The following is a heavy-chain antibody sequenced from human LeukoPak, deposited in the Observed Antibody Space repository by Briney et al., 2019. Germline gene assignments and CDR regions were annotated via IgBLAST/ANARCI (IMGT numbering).Heavy chain of an antibody. D-gene: IGHD6-13*01. CDR3: ARVPAAGIDY. J-gene: IGHJ4*02. CDR1: GFTFSGSA. CDR2: IRSKANSYAT. V-gene: IGHV3-73*01. Sequence: GGSLKLSCAASGFTFSGSAMHWVRQASGKGLEWVGRIRSKANSYATAYAASVKGRFTISRDDAKNTLYLQMNSLRAEDTAVYYCARVPAAGIDYWGQGTLVTVSS.